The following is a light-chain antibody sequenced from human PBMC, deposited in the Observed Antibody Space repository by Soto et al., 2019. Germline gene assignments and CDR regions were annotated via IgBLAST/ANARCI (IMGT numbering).Light chain of an antibody. CDR2: KAS. CDR3: QHYNSYSEA. CDR1: QTISSW. J-gene: IGKJ1*01. V-gene: IGKV1-5*03. Sequence: DIQMTQSPSTLSGSVGERVTITCRASQTISSWLAWYQQKPGKAPKLLIYKASTLKSGVPSRFSGSGSGTEFPITISSLHADDFATYCYQHYNSYSEAFGQGTKVELK.